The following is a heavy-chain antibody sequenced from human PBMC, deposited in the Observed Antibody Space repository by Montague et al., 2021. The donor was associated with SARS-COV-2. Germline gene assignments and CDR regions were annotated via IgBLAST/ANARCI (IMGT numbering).Heavy chain of an antibody. CDR2: IYYSGST. D-gene: IGHD2-2*01. J-gene: IGHJ3*02. V-gene: IGHV4-59*01. CDR3: SGDVPGYQLPGNFHI. CDR1: GGSMSGYY. Sequence: SETLSLTCTVSGGSMSGYYWSWIRQSPGKGLEWIGYIYYSGSTNYNPSLKSRLTISVDTSKNHFSLNLSSVTAADTAVYYCSGDVPGYQLPGNFHIWGQGTMVTVSS.